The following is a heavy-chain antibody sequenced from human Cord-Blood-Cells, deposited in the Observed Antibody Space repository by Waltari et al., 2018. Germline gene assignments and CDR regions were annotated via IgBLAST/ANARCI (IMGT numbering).Heavy chain of an antibody. J-gene: IGHJ2*01. Sequence: QVQLVQSGAEVKKPGASVKVSCKASGYTFTGYYMHWVRQAPGQGLEWKGRSNPNSGGTNYDQKLQGRVTMTRDTSISTAYMELSRLRSDDTAVYYCAREYSSYANWYFDLWGRGTLVTVSS. CDR3: AREYSSYANWYFDL. CDR1: GYTFTGYY. V-gene: IGHV1-2*06. CDR2: SNPNSGGT. D-gene: IGHD5-12*01.